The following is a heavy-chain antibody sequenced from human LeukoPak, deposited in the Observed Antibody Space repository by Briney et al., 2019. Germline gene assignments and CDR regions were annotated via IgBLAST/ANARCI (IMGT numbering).Heavy chain of an antibody. J-gene: IGHJ6*03. CDR3: ARGPLARKVYYYYYYMDV. CDR1: GYTFTSYD. Sequence: ASVKVSCKASGYTFTSYDINWVRQATGQGLEWMGWMNPNSGNTGYAQKFQGRVTITRNTSISTAYVELSSLRSEDTAVYYCARGPLARKVYYYYYYMDVWGKGTTVTVSS. CDR2: MNPNSGNT. V-gene: IGHV1-8*03.